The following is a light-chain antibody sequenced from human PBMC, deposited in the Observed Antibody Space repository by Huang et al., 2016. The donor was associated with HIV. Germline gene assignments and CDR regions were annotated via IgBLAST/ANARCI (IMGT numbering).Light chain of an antibody. CDR1: QSVPSNF. Sequence: EIVLTQSPATLSLSPGERVTLPGGASQSVPSNFLAWYQQRPGLAPRLLVYDALLRAGGIADRFRGSGSGTDFTLTISRLEPEDSGVYYCQQYGTSPRTFGQGTKLEVK. J-gene: IGKJ2*01. V-gene: IGKV3D-20*01. CDR3: QQYGTSPRT. CDR2: DAL.